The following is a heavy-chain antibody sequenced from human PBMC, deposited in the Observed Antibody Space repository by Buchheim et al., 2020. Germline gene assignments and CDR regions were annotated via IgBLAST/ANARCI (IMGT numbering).Heavy chain of an antibody. J-gene: IGHJ6*02. CDR3: AREYDFWSGPIPHNDYYYGMDV. Sequence: QVQLVESGGGVVQPGRSLRLSCAASGFTFSSYAMHWVRQAPGKGLEWVAVISYDGSNKYYADSVKGRFTISRDNSKKTLSLQMNSLRAEDTAVYYCAREYDFWSGPIPHNDYYYGMDVWGQGTT. D-gene: IGHD3-3*01. CDR2: ISYDGSNK. CDR1: GFTFSSYA. V-gene: IGHV3-30*04.